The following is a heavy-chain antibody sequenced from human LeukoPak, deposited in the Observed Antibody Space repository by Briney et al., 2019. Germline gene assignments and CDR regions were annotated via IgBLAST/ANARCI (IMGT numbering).Heavy chain of an antibody. V-gene: IGHV3-9*01. J-gene: IGHJ3*02. D-gene: IGHD6-13*01. CDR3: AKRYSSSWYSAFDI. Sequence: GGSLRLSCAASGFSFGDYAMHWVRQAPGKGLEWVSGISWNSGSIGYADSVKGRFTISRDNAKNSLYLQMNSLRAEDTALYYCAKRYSSSWYSAFDIWGQGTMVTVSS. CDR2: ISWNSGSI. CDR1: GFSFGDYA.